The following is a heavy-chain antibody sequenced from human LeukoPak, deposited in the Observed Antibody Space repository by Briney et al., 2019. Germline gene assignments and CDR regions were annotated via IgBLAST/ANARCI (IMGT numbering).Heavy chain of an antibody. CDR2: ISYDGSNK. J-gene: IGHJ5*02. V-gene: IGHV3-30*04. D-gene: IGHD3-10*01. CDR3: ARDVGWFGENWFDP. Sequence: GGSLRLSCAASGFTFSSYAMHWVRQAPGKGLEWVAVISYDGSNKYYADSVKGRFTISRDNSKNTLYLQMNSLRAEDTAVYYCARDVGWFGENWFDPWGQGTLVTVSS. CDR1: GFTFSSYA.